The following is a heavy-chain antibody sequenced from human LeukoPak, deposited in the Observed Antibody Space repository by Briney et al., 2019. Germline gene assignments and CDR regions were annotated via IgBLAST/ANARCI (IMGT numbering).Heavy chain of an antibody. CDR3: AKVDRGDYSSSPVPYYNYYMNV. Sequence: GGSLRLSCAASGFTFSYYSMNWVRQAPGRGLEWVSCISSSSSLIFYSDSVRGRFTISRDNAKNLLYLHMNSLRVEATAVYYCAKVDRGDYSSSPVPYYNYYMNVWGKGTTVTVSS. J-gene: IGHJ6*03. V-gene: IGHV3-21*01. CDR2: ISSSSSLI. CDR1: GFTFSYYS. D-gene: IGHD6-13*01.